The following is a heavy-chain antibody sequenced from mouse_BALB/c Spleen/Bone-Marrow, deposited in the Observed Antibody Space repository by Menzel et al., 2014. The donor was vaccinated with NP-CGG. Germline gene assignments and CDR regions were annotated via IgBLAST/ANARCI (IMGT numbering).Heavy chain of an antibody. CDR3: ARLNYYGNLFV. CDR1: GFDFSRYW. Sequence: EVQLVESGGGLVQPGGSLKLSCAASGFDFSRYWMSWVRQAPRKGLEWIGEINPDSNTINYTPSLKDKFIISRDNAKNTLYLQMSKVRSEDTALYYCARLNYYGNLFVWGAGTTVTVSS. J-gene: IGHJ1*01. CDR2: INPDSNTI. D-gene: IGHD1-1*01. V-gene: IGHV4-1*02.